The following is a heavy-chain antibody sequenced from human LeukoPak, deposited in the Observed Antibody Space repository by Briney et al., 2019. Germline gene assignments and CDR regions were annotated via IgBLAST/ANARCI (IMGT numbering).Heavy chain of an antibody. CDR2: ISYDGSNK. J-gene: IGHJ3*02. CDR3: ARVQIAAAGSLAFDI. D-gene: IGHD6-13*01. Sequence: GGSLRLSCAASGFTFSSYAMHWVRQAPGKGLEWVAVISYDGSNKYYADSVKGRFTISRDNSKNTLYLQMNSLRAEDTAVYYCARVQIAAAGSLAFDIWGQGTMVTVSS. CDR1: GFTFSSYA. V-gene: IGHV3-30-3*01.